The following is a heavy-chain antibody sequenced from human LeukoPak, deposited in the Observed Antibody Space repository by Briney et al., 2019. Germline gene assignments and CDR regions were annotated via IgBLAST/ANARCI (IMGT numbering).Heavy chain of an antibody. CDR1: GFTFSTYS. CDR3: AKREGVDTILGVVTSGGMDV. V-gene: IGHV3-23*01. D-gene: IGHD3-3*01. CDR2: NSGSGGGT. Sequence: PGASLRLSCAASGFTFSTYSMNWVRQAPGKGLEWVSANSGSGGGTYYADSVKGRFTISRDNSKNTLYLQMNSLRAEDTAVYYCAKREGVDTILGVVTSGGMDVWGQGTTVTVFS. J-gene: IGHJ6*02.